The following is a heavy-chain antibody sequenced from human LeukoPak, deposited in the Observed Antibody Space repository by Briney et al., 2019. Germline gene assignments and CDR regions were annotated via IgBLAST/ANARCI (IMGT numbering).Heavy chain of an antibody. V-gene: IGHV3-7*01. CDR1: GFCVSIDW. CDR3: ARDHAYRTDY. Sequence: GGSLRLSCAASGFCVSIDWMCWVRQPARKWLEWVANIIQDDSKKYYVDSVKGRFTISRDNAKNSLYLQMSSLRAEDTAVYYCARDHAYRTDYWGQGTLVTVSS. J-gene: IGHJ4*02. CDR2: IIQDDSKK. D-gene: IGHD2-2*01.